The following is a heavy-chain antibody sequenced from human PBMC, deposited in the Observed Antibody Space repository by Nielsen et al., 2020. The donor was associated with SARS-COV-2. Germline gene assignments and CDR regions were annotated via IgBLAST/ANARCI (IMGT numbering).Heavy chain of an antibody. CDR2: INSDGSST. CDR1: GFTFGSYW. CDR3: ARVRVREQLVDDDAFDI. V-gene: IGHV3-74*01. J-gene: IGHJ3*02. Sequence: GGSLRLSCAASGFTFGSYWMHWVRQAPGKGLVWVSRINSDGSSTSYADSVKGRFTISRDNAKNTLYLQMNSLRAEDTAVYYCARVRVREQLVDDDAFDIWGQGTMVTVSS. D-gene: IGHD6-13*01.